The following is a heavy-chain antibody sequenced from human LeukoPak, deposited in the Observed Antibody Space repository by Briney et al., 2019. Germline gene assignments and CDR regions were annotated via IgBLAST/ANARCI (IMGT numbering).Heavy chain of an antibody. Sequence: SQTLSLTCTVSGVSISSGDYYWSWIRQPPGKGLEWIGYIYYSGSTYYSPSLKSRVTISVDTSKNQFSLKLSSVTAADTAVYYCERETEEGWFDPWGQGTLVTVSS. V-gene: IGHV4-30-4*01. CDR3: ERETEEGWFDP. CDR2: IYYSGST. CDR1: GVSISSGDYY. J-gene: IGHJ5*02.